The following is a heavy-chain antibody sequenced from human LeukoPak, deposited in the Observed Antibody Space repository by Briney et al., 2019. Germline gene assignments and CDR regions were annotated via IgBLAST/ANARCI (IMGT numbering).Heavy chain of an antibody. V-gene: IGHV4-34*01. CDR3: ARSFVYDSSGGSGYFDY. J-gene: IGHJ4*02. CDR2: IYHSGSP. D-gene: IGHD3-22*01. Sequence: SETLSLTCAVYGGTFSGYYWSWIRQPPGKGLEWIGEIYHSGSPNYNPSLKSRVTISVDTSKNQFSLNLSSVTAADTAVYYCARSFVYDSSGGSGYFDYWGQGTPVTVSS. CDR1: GGTFSGYY.